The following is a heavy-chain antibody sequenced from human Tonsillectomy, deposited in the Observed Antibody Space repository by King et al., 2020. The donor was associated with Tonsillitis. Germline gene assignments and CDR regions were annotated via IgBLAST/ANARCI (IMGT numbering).Heavy chain of an antibody. J-gene: IGHJ4*02. CDR2: ISSSGST. Sequence: VQLQESGPGLVKPSQTLSLSCTVSGDSINSGPYYWNWIRQPAGKGLEWIGRISSSGSTNSNPSLKSRVTISVDTSENQFSLQLSSVTAADTAVYYCAREDFGDYPYWGQGTLVTVSS. D-gene: IGHD4-17*01. V-gene: IGHV4-61*02. CDR1: GDSINSGPYY. CDR3: AREDFGDYPY.